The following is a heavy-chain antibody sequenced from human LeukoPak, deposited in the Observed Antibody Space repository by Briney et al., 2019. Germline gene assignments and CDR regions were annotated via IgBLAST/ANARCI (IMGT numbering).Heavy chain of an antibody. CDR1: GFTFSSYG. Sequence: GRSLRLSCAASGFTFSSYGMHWVRQAPGKGLEWVAVISYDGSNKYYADSVKGRFTISRDNSKNTLYLQMNSLRAEDTAVYYCARGSLVNTAMVTGDLFDYWGQGTLVTVSS. D-gene: IGHD5-18*01. CDR2: ISYDGSNK. CDR3: ARGSLVNTAMVTGDLFDY. V-gene: IGHV3-30*03. J-gene: IGHJ4*02.